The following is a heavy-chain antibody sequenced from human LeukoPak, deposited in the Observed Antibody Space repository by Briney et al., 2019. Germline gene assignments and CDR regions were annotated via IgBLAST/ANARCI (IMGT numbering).Heavy chain of an antibody. Sequence: SETLSLTCTVSGGSISDDYWSWLRQPPGEGLEWIAYTHYSGTTNYNPSLRSRVTISIDTSKKQFSLKVSSVTAADTAVYYCARGAGWYNYWGQGTLVTVSS. V-gene: IGHV4-59*01. CDR1: GGSISDDY. J-gene: IGHJ4*02. D-gene: IGHD6-19*01. CDR2: THYSGTT. CDR3: ARGAGWYNY.